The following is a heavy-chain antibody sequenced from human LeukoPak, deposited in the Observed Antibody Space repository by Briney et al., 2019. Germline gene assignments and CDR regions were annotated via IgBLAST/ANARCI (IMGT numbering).Heavy chain of an antibody. D-gene: IGHD3-22*01. J-gene: IGHJ4*02. CDR2: IRSKAYGGTT. Sequence: GGSLRLSCTASGFTFGDYAMSWFRQAPGKGLEWVGFIRSKAYGGTTEYAASVKGRFTISRDDSKSIAYLQMNSLKTEDTAVYYCTRAPFYDSSGYYYFDYWGQGTLVTVSS. CDR3: TRAPFYDSSGYYYFDY. V-gene: IGHV3-49*03. CDR1: GFTFGDYA.